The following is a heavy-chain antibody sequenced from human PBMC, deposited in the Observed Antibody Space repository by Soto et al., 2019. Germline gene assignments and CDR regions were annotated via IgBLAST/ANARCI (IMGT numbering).Heavy chain of an antibody. J-gene: IGHJ3*01. CDR1: GVSITSYY. Sequence: PSETLSLTCTVSGVSITSYYWNWIRQIPEKGLEWIGFIHYSGGSKFNPSLKSRLSMSVDTSKNQYSLRLNFLTAADTAIYYCARWGDTAGISLPAFDVCGQGAMVT. CDR2: IHYSGGS. CDR3: ARWGDTAGISLPAFDV. D-gene: IGHD2-21*02. V-gene: IGHV4-59*08.